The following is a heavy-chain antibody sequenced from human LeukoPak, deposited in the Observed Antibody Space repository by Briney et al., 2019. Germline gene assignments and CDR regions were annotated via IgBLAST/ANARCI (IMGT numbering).Heavy chain of an antibody. V-gene: IGHV3-11*01. J-gene: IGHJ4*02. D-gene: IGHD6-19*01. CDR3: ARVGWYGVAGTPIDY. CDR1: GFIFSDFY. CDR2: ISSNNYTI. Sequence: GGSLRLSCAAPGFIFSDFYMTWIRQAPGKGLEWVSYISSNNYTIYYADSVKGRFTISRDNAKNSLSLQMNRLRAEDTAVYYCARVGWYGVAGTPIDYWGQGTLVTVSS.